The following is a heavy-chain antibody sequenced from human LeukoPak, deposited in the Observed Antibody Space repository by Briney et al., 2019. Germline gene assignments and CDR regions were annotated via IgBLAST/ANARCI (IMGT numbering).Heavy chain of an antibody. CDR2: ISNNGGYT. Sequence: PGGSLRLSCAASGFTFSSSAMSWVRQAPGKGLEWVSAISNNGGYTYYADSVQGRFTISRDNSKNTLYLQMNSLRAEDTAVYYCARDGAYYDFWSGYYPEYYFDYWGQGTLVTVSS. CDR3: ARDGAYYDFWSGYYPEYYFDY. J-gene: IGHJ4*02. V-gene: IGHV3-23*01. CDR1: GFTFSSSA. D-gene: IGHD3-3*01.